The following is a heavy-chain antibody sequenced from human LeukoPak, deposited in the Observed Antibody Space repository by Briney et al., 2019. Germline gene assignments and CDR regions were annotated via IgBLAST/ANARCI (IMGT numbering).Heavy chain of an antibody. CDR2: TSGSGGNP. D-gene: IGHD3-10*01. V-gene: IGHV3-23*01. Sequence: GGSLRLSRSASGFALSSYVMSWVRPAPGRGLECVSITSGSGGNPYYADSVKGRFTLSRDNSKNTLYLHMNSLRAEGTALYFCAKDTGIIWVRGAADYWGQGTLVTVSS. J-gene: IGHJ4*02. CDR3: AKDTGIIWVRGAADY. CDR1: GFALSSYV.